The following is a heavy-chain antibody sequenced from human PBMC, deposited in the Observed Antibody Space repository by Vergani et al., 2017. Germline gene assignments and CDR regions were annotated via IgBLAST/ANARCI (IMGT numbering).Heavy chain of an antibody. V-gene: IGHV3-73*01. Sequence: EVQLVESGGGLVQPGGSLKLSCAASGFTFSGSAMHWVRQASGKGLEWVGRIRSKANSYATAYAASVKGRFTISRDDSKNTAYLQMNSLKTEDTAVYYCARGRDGYTYWGQGTLVTVSS. CDR3: ARGRDGYTY. CDR1: GFTFSGSA. D-gene: IGHD5-24*01. CDR2: IRSKANSYAT. J-gene: IGHJ4*02.